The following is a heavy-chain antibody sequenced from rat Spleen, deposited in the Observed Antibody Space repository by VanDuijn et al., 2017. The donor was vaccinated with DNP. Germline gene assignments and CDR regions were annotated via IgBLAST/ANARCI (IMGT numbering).Heavy chain of an antibody. V-gene: IGHV5-19*01. CDR3: ARTLGAPFDY. D-gene: IGHD5-1*01. Sequence: EVQLVESGGGLVQPGRSLKLSCAVSGFTFSNYGMHWIRQAPTQGLEWVGSISPSGGDTYHRDSVKGRFTISRDNAKNTQYLQMDSLRSEDTATYYCARTLGAPFDYWGQGVMVTVSS. CDR1: GFTFSNYG. CDR2: ISPSGGDT. J-gene: IGHJ2*01.